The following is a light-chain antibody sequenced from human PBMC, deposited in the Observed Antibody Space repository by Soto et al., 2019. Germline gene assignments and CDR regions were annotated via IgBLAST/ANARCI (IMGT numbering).Light chain of an antibody. CDR2: GVS. J-gene: IGLJ1*01. CDR3: YSSRSSRSTFYV. Sequence: QSALTQPASVSGSPGQSITISCAGTSSDIGGSNYVSWYQQHPGKAPKLMIYGVSNRPSGVSNRFSGSKSGNTASLTISGLQAEDEADYFCYSSRSSRSTFYVFGTGTKLPVL. V-gene: IGLV2-14*03. CDR1: SSDIGGSNY.